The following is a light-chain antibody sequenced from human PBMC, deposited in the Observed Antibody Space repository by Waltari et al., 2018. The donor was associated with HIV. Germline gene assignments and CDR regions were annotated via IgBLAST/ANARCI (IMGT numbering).Light chain of an antibody. CDR1: KIGSKS. Sequence: SYVLTQPPSVSVAPGQTARITCGGNKIGSKSVHWYQQKAGQAPVLVVYNGSDRPSGIPERFSGSRYGNTATLTISRVEAGDEADYYCHVWDRSSDHHVFGTGTKVTVL. CDR3: HVWDRSSDHHV. J-gene: IGLJ1*01. CDR2: NGS. V-gene: IGLV3-21*02.